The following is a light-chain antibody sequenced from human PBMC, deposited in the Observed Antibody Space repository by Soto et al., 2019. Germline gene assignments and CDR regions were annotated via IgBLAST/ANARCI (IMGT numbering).Light chain of an antibody. V-gene: IGLV2-8*01. Sequence: QSALTQPRSASGSPGQSVTISCTGTSSDVGGYNYVSWYQQHPGKAPKLMIYEVSKRPSGVPDRFSGSKSGNTASLTVSGLQAEDEADYYCSSYAGSNTYVFGTGTKVTLL. J-gene: IGLJ1*01. CDR2: EVS. CDR1: SSDVGGYNY. CDR3: SSYAGSNTYV.